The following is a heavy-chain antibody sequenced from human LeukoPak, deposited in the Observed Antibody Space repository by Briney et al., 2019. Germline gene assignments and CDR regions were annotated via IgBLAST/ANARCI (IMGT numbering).Heavy chain of an antibody. D-gene: IGHD2-15*01. V-gene: IGHV3-21*04. CDR3: AREGRRGYCSGGSCRYYYGMDV. J-gene: IGHJ6*04. CDR1: GFTFSSYS. Sequence: GSLRLSCAASGFTFSSYSMNWVRQAPGKGLEWVSSISSSSSYIYYADSVKGRFTISRDNAKNSLYLQMNSLRAEDTAVYYCAREGRRGYCSGGSCRYYYGMDVWGKGTTVTVSS. CDR2: ISSSSSYI.